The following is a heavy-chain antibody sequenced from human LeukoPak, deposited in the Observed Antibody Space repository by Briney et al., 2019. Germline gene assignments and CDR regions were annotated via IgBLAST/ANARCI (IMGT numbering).Heavy chain of an antibody. D-gene: IGHD6-19*01. CDR3: ARRLAVAGRGYYGMDV. CDR2: IYPGDSDT. Sequence: GESLKISCKGSGYRFTSYWIGWVRRMPGKGLEWMGNIYPGDSDTRYSPPFQGQVTISADKSISTAYLQWSSLKASDTAMYYCARRLAVAGRGYYGMDVWGQGTTVTVSS. J-gene: IGHJ6*02. V-gene: IGHV5-51*01. CDR1: GYRFTSYW.